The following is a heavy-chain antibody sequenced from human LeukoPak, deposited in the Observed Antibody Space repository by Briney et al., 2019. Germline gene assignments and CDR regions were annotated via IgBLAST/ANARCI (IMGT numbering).Heavy chain of an antibody. CDR2: ISGSGGST. V-gene: IGHV3-23*01. Sequence: GGSLRLSCAASGFTFNNYAMSWVRQAPGKGLEWVSTISGSGGSTYYADSVKGRFTISRDNSKNTLYLQMNSLRAEDTAVYYCAKDRDVDFYYFDYWGQGTLVTVSS. CDR3: AKDRDVDFYYFDY. J-gene: IGHJ4*02. D-gene: IGHD5-12*01. CDR1: GFTFNNYA.